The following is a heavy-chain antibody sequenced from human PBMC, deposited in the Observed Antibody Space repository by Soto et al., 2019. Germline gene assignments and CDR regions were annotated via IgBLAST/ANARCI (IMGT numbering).Heavy chain of an antibody. J-gene: IGHJ6*02. V-gene: IGHV3-30-3*01. D-gene: IGHD3-9*01. Sequence: QVQLVESGGGVVQPGRSLRLSCAASGFTFSSYSMHWVRQAPGKGLEWVAVTSYDGSNKYYADSVKGRFTISRDNSKKTLYLQTNSLRAEDTAVYYCARDLTVTDYYYYGMDVWGQGTTVTVSS. CDR1: GFTFSSYS. CDR3: ARDLTVTDYYYYGMDV. CDR2: TSYDGSNK.